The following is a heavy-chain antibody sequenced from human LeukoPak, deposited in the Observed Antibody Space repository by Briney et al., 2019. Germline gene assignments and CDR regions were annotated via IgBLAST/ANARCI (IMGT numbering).Heavy chain of an antibody. CDR2: ISAYNGNT. CDR1: GYTFTSYG. D-gene: IGHD3-22*01. Sequence: EASVKVSCKASGYTFTSYGISWVRQAPGQGLEWMGWISAYNGNTNYAQKLQGRVTMTTDTSTSTAYMELRSLRSDDTAVYYCARSDEGSGYYHGHDYWGQGTLVTVSS. V-gene: IGHV1-18*01. CDR3: ARSDEGSGYYHGHDY. J-gene: IGHJ4*02.